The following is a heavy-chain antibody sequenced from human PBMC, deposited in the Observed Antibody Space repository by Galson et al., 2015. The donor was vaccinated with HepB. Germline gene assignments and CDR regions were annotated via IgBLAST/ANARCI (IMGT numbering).Heavy chain of an antibody. Sequence: SVKVSCKASGGTFSRYTISWVRQAPGQGLEWMGGITPLFGTAKYAQRFQGSVTITADESTNTVYMDLSGLRSEDTAVYYCAREGIASAANPVDYWGQGTLVTVSS. D-gene: IGHD6-13*01. J-gene: IGHJ4*02. CDR3: AREGIASAANPVDY. CDR2: ITPLFGTA. V-gene: IGHV1-69*13. CDR1: GGTFSRYT.